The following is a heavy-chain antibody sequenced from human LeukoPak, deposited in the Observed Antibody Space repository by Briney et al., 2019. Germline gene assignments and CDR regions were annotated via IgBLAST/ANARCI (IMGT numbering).Heavy chain of an antibody. CDR1: GVTFSSYG. J-gene: IGHJ6*02. D-gene: IGHD3-10*01. V-gene: IGHV3-30*18. Sequence: GRSLRLSCAASGVTFSSYGMHWVRQAPGKGLEWVAVISYDGSNKYYADSVKGRFTISRANSKNTLYLQMNSLRAEDTAVYYCAKDGRGEYYYGSGSRKHYYYYGMDVWGQGTTVTVSS. CDR2: ISYDGSNK. CDR3: AKDGRGEYYYGSGSRKHYYYYGMDV.